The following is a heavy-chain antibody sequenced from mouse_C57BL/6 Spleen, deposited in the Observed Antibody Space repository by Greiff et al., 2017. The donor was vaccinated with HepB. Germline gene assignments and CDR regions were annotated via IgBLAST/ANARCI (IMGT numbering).Heavy chain of an antibody. CDR2: IYPSDSET. CDR3: ARATVVATPFDY. D-gene: IGHD1-1*01. Sequence: QVQLQQPGAELVRPGSSVKLSCKASGYTFTSYWMDWVKQRPGQGLEWIGNIYPSDSETHYNQKFKDKATLTVDKSSSTAYMQLSSLTSEDSAVYYCARATVVATPFDYWGQGTTLTVSS. V-gene: IGHV1-61*01. CDR1: GYTFTSYW. J-gene: IGHJ2*01.